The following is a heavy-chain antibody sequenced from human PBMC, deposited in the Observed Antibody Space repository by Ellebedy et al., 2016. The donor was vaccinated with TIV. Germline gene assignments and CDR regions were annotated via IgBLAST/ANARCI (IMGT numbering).Heavy chain of an antibody. J-gene: IGHJ6*02. Sequence: SGPTLVKPTQTLTLTCTFSGFSLSTSGMCVGWVRQPPGKALEWLALIYWNDDKRYSPSLKSRLTITKDTSKNQVVLTMTNMDPVDTATYYCAHRDSSGGMGVWGQGTTVTVSS. CDR1: GFSLSTSGMC. CDR3: AHRDSSGGMGV. D-gene: IGHD6-19*01. V-gene: IGHV2-5*01. CDR2: IYWNDDK.